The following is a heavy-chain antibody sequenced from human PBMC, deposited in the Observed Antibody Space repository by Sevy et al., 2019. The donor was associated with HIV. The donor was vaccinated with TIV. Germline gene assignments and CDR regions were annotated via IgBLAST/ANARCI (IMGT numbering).Heavy chain of an antibody. CDR2: IKNKSDGGTT. CDR3: TTLGYSVSQIYYCLDV. D-gene: IGHD5-12*01. Sequence: GGSLRLSCAASGFTFSDAWMSWVRQAPGKGLEWVGRIKNKSDGGTTDYAAPVKGRFTISRDDSKNTLYLQMNSLKNEDTAVYYCTTLGYSVSQIYYCLDVWGKGTTVTVSS. CDR1: GFTFSDAW. V-gene: IGHV3-15*01. J-gene: IGHJ6*03.